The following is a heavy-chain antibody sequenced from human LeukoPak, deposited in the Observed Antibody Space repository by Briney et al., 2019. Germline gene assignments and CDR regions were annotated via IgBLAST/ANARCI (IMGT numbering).Heavy chain of an antibody. CDR3: AKNPNWGYHLDY. CDR2: ISGGSTNV. CDR1: GFTFSNYG. Sequence: GGSLRLSCAASGFTFSNYGMTWVRQAPGKGLQWVSSISGGSTNVYYADSVKGRFTIFRDNSRDTLFLQMNSLRAEDTAVYYCAKNPNWGYHLDYWGQGTLVTVSS. D-gene: IGHD7-27*01. J-gene: IGHJ4*02. V-gene: IGHV3-23*01.